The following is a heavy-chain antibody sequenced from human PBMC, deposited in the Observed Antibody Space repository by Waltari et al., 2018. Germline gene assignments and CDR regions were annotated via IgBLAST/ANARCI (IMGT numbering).Heavy chain of an antibody. J-gene: IGHJ4*02. CDR2: IYYSGST. V-gene: IGHV4-39*07. D-gene: IGHD3-16*02. CDR1: GGSISSSSYY. Sequence: QLQLQESGPGLVKPSETLSLTCTVSGGSISSSSYYWGWIRQPPGKGLEWIGSIYYSGSTDYNPSLKSRVTISVDTSKNQFSLKLSSVTAADTAVYYCARGGDGYDYVWGSYRYLIDYWGQGTLVTVSS. CDR3: ARGGDGYDYVWGSYRYLIDY.